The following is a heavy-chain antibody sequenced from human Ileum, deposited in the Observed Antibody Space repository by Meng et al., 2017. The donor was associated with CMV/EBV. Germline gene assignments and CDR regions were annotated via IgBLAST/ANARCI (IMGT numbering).Heavy chain of an antibody. CDR2: INHNSGGT. V-gene: IGHV1-2*02. D-gene: IGHD6-13*01. CDR1: GYTFTGYY. CDR3: ARDSSRGIGDY. J-gene: IGHJ4*02. Sequence: CKASGYTFTGYYMNWVRQAPGQGLEWMGWINHNSGGTNYAQKFQGRVTMTRDTSISTAYMELSRLRSDDTAVYYCARDSSRGIGDYWGQGTLVTVSS.